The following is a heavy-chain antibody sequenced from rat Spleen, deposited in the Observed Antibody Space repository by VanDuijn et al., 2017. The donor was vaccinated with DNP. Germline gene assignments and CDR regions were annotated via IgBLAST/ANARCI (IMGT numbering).Heavy chain of an antibody. Sequence: QVQLKESGPGLVQPSQTLSLTCTVSGFSLTSYHVHWVRQPPGKGLEWMGVMWSDGDTSYNSPVKSRLTISRDTSKSQLFLKMNSLQTEDTAIYFCARYGGYSGDWLGYWGQGTLVIVSS. CDR1: GFSLTSYH. CDR2: MWSDGDT. CDR3: ARYGGYSGDWLGY. D-gene: IGHD1-11*01. J-gene: IGHJ3*01. V-gene: IGHV2-32*01.